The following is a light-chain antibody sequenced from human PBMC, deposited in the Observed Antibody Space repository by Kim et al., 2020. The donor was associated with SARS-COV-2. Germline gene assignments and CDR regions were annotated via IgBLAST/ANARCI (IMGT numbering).Light chain of an antibody. V-gene: IGKV1-5*03. CDR1: QSVSTW. CDR3: QQYNTFSYN. J-gene: IGKJ2*01. CDR2: KAS. Sequence: SASVGDTVTITCRASQSVSTWLAWYQQKPGKAPKLLISKASNLESGVPSRFSGSGFGTKFTLTISSLQPDDFATYYCQQYNTFSYNFGQGTKLEI.